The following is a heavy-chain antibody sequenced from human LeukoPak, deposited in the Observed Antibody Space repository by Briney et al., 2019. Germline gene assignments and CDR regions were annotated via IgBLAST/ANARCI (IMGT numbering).Heavy chain of an antibody. CDR3: ASHKSGSYIFDY. J-gene: IGHJ4*02. D-gene: IGHD1-26*01. Sequence: SETLSLTCTVSGGSISSYYWSWIRQPPGKGLEWIGYIYYSGSTNYNPSLKSRVTISVDTSKNQFSLKLSSVTAADTAVYYCASHKSGSYIFDYWGQGTLVTVSS. CDR1: GGSISSYY. V-gene: IGHV4-59*01. CDR2: IYYSGST.